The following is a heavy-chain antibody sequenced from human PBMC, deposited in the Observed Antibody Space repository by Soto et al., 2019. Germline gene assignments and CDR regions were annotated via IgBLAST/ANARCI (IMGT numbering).Heavy chain of an antibody. CDR2: MNPNSGNT. Sequence: ASVKLSCKASGDTFTSYDINWVRQATRQGLEWMGWMNPNSGNTGYAQKFQGRVTMTRNTSISTAYMELSSLRSEDTAVYYCARTRGGHSGYDLVDYWGQGTLVTVSS. CDR1: GDTFTSYD. D-gene: IGHD5-12*01. CDR3: ARTRGGHSGYDLVDY. J-gene: IGHJ4*02. V-gene: IGHV1-8*01.